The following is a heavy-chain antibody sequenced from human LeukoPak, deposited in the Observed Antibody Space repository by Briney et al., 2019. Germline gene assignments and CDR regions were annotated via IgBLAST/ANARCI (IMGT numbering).Heavy chain of an antibody. Sequence: ASVKVSCKASGGTFSSYAISWVRQAPGQGLEWMGGIIPIFGTANYAQKFQGRVTITADESTSTAYMELSSLRSEDTAVYYCARVLYCSGGSCYSGTVKDLRFDPWGQGTLVTVSS. CDR3: ARVLYCSGGSCYSGTVKDLRFDP. CDR2: IIPIFGTA. CDR1: GGTFSSYA. V-gene: IGHV1-69*13. D-gene: IGHD2-15*01. J-gene: IGHJ5*02.